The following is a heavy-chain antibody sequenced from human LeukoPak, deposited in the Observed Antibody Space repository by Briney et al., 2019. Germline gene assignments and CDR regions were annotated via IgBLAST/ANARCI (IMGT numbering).Heavy chain of an antibody. Sequence: VASVKVSCKASGGTFSSYAISWVRQAPGQGLEWMGGIIPIFGTANYAQKFQGRVTITADESTSTAYMELSSLRSEDTAVYYCARDRGRRFGELLSFDAFDIWGQRTMVTVSS. J-gene: IGHJ3*02. CDR3: ARDRGRRFGELLSFDAFDI. D-gene: IGHD3-10*01. CDR1: GGTFSSYA. CDR2: IIPIFGTA. V-gene: IGHV1-69*13.